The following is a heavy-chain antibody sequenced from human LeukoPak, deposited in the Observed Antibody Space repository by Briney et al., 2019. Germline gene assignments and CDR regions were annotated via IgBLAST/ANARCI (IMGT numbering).Heavy chain of an antibody. D-gene: IGHD6-13*01. J-gene: IGHJ4*02. Sequence: PSETLSLTCTVSGGSISSYYWSWIWQPPGKGLEWMGYIYYSGSTNYNPSLTSRVTISLDTSKNQFSLTLTSVTAADTAIYYCASDRGSWYYFDYWGQGTLVTVSS. CDR2: IYYSGST. V-gene: IGHV4-59*01. CDR3: ASDRGSWYYFDY. CDR1: GGSISSYY.